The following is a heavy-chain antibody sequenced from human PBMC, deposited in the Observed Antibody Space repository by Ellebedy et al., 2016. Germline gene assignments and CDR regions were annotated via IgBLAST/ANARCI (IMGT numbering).Heavy chain of an antibody. CDR2: ISSSSSYI. J-gene: IGHJ4*02. CDR1: GFTFSSYS. CDR3: ARGPREAPGGDY. D-gene: IGHD3-10*01. Sequence: GESLKISCAASGFTFSSYSMNWVRQAPGKGLEWVSSISSSSSYIYYADSVKGRFTISRDNAKNSLYLQMNSLRAEDTAVYYCARGPREAPGGDYWGQGTLVTVSS. V-gene: IGHV3-21*01.